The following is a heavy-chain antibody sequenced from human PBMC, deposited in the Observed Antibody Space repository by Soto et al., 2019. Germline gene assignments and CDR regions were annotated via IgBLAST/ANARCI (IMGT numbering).Heavy chain of an antibody. Sequence: GGSLRLSCAASGFTFDDYAMHWVRQAPGKGLEWVSGISWNSGSIGYADSVKGRFTISRDNAKNSLYLQMNSLRAEDTALYYCAKDMGGRFLEWLLLDYWGQGTLVTVSS. J-gene: IGHJ4*02. CDR1: GFTFDDYA. D-gene: IGHD3-3*01. CDR3: AKDMGGRFLEWLLLDY. CDR2: ISWNSGSI. V-gene: IGHV3-9*01.